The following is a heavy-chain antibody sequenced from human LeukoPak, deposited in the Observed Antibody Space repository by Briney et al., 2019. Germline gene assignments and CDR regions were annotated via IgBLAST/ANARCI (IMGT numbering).Heavy chain of an antibody. CDR1: GFTFSSYA. Sequence: PGGSLRLSCAASGFTFSSYAMSWVRQARGKWLEWVSAISGSGGSTYYADSVKGRFTISRDNSRDTLYLQMNSLRAEDTAVYYCAKGYYDYVWGSYYFDYWGQGTLVTVSS. CDR3: AKGYYDYVWGSYYFDY. CDR2: ISGSGGST. V-gene: IGHV3-23*01. D-gene: IGHD3-16*01. J-gene: IGHJ4*02.